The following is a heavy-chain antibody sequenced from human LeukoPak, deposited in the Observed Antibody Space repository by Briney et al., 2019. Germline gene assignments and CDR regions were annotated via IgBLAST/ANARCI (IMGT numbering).Heavy chain of an antibody. CDR1: GYTFTGYY. CDR3: ARGGVYSKNDAFDF. D-gene: IGHD3-10*01. CDR2: INPNSGGT. Sequence: GASVKVSCKASGYTFTGYYMHWVRQAPGQGLEWMGWINPNSGGTNYAQKFQGRVTMTRDTSISTAYMELSSLRSDDTAVYFCARGGVYSKNDAFDFWGLGTMVTVSS. V-gene: IGHV1-2*02. J-gene: IGHJ3*01.